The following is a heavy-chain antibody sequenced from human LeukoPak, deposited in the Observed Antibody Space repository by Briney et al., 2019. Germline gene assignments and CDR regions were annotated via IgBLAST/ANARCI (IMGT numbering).Heavy chain of an antibody. CDR2: LSGSGGST. CDR1: GFTFRRYA. CDR3: AKGSLFGVVIIGYFDY. V-gene: IGHV3-23*01. J-gene: IGHJ4*02. D-gene: IGHD3-3*01. Sequence: GGSLRLSCAASGFTFRRYAMSWVRQARGKGLEWVSALSGSGGSTYYADCVKGRVTISRDNSKNTLYLQMNSLRAEDTDVYYCAKGSLFGVVIIGYFDYWGQGTLVTVSS.